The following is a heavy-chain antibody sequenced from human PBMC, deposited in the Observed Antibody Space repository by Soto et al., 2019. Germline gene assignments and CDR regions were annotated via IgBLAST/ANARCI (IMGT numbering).Heavy chain of an antibody. J-gene: IGHJ3*02. CDR2: IYEGGNT. CDR1: GGSIIGDGYS. Sequence: PSETRSLTCGVSGGSIIGDGYSGSGIRQPPGKGLQWIGHIYEGGNTYYTPSLESRVAISTDKSKNQFSLRLSSVTAADTAVYYCVRRSPEDAFDIWAQAIMVTVSS. CDR3: VRRSPEDAFDI. V-gene: IGHV4-30-2*01.